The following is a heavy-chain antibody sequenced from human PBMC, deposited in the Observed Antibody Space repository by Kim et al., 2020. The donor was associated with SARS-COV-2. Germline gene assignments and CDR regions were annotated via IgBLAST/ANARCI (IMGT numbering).Heavy chain of an antibody. D-gene: IGHD3-22*01. V-gene: IGHV3-11*01. J-gene: IGHJ4*02. CDR1: GFTFSDYY. CDR3: ARDLYDSSGYAGVDY. Sequence: GGSLRLSCAASGFTFSDYYMTWIRQAPGKGLEWVSYISNSGTTIFYADSVKGRFTISRDNAKNSLYLQMNSLRAGDTAVYFCARDLYDSSGYAGVDYWGQGALVTVSS. CDR2: ISNSGTTI.